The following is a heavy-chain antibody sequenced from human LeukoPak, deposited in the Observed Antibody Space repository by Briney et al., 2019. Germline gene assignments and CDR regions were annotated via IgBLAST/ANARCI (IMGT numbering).Heavy chain of an antibody. CDR3: AGHLPYSSSPNWIDP. D-gene: IGHD6-6*01. CDR2: IYYSGST. J-gene: IGHJ5*02. V-gene: IGHV4-39*01. CDR1: GGSISSSSYC. Sequence: PSETLSLTCTVSGGSISSSSYCWGLIRQPPGKGLEWIGSIYYSGSTYYNPSLKSRVTISVDTSKDQFSLKLSSVTAADTAVYYFAGHLPYSSSPNWIDPWGQGTLVTVSS.